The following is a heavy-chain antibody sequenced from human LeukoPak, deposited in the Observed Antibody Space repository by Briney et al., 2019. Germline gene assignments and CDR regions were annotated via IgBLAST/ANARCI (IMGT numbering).Heavy chain of an antibody. J-gene: IGHJ4*02. CDR1: GYTFSAYC. V-gene: IGHV1-2*02. CDR3: AINGGGDSGYGNFDY. CDR2: INPKSGGT. D-gene: IGHD5-12*01. Sequence: ASVKVSCKASGYTFSAYCMHWVRQAPGQGLEWMGWINPKSGGTSYAQQFQDRVTMTRDTSISSTYMELSRLKSDDTAVYYCAINGGGDSGYGNFDYWGQGTLVTVSS.